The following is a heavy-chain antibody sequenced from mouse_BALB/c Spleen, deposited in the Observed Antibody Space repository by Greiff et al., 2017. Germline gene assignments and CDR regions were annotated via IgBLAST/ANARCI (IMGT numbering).Heavy chain of an antibody. CDR1: GFTFSSFG. Sequence: DVHLVESGGGLVQPGGSRKLSCAASGFTFSSFGMHWVRQAPEKGLEWVAYISSGSSTIYYADTVKGRFTISRDNPKNTLFLQMTSLRSEDTAMYYCARLGIYYDYDYWGQGTTLTVSS. J-gene: IGHJ2*01. V-gene: IGHV5-17*02. CDR2: ISSGSSTI. D-gene: IGHD2-4*01. CDR3: ARLGIYYDYDY.